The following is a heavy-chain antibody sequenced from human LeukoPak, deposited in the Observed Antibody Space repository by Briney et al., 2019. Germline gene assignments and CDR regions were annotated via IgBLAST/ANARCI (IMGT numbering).Heavy chain of an antibody. CDR2: ITDSGGRT. CDR3: AKMPDSSGFSFYFDY. CDR1: GFTFSDFA. D-gene: IGHD6-19*01. V-gene: IGHV3-23*01. J-gene: IGHJ4*02. Sequence: GGSLRLSCAASGFTFSDFAMSWVRRAPGKGLVWVSTITDSGGRTFYADSVKGRFTISRDNSKNTLYLQMNSLRAEDTAVYYCAKMPDSSGFSFYFDYWGQGTLVTVSS.